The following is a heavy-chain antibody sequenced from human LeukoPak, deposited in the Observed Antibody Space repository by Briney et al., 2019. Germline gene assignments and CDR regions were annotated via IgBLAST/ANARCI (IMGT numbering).Heavy chain of an antibody. CDR2: ITTGSGYM. CDR1: GFMFSSYN. Sequence: GGSLRLSCAASGFMFSSYNMNWVRQAPGKGLEWVSAITTGSGYMYYTDSVKGRFTISRDNAKNSLYLQMSSLRAEDTAVYYCAGGTWGSSRRDFDYWGQGTLVTVSS. V-gene: IGHV3-21*01. CDR3: AGGTWGSSRRDFDY. J-gene: IGHJ4*02. D-gene: IGHD6-13*01.